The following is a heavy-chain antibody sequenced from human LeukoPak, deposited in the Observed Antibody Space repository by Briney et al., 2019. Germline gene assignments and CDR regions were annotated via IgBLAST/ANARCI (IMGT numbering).Heavy chain of an antibody. CDR1: GFTFSAYY. D-gene: IGHD2-2*01. J-gene: IGHJ6*03. Sequence: GGSLRLSCAASGFTFSAYYMSWIRQAPGKGLEWASYVGPRGSPIYYADSVRGRFSSSRDNARDSLYLQMSSLRADDTAVYYCVRVRGSGYCSGSSCQTDPGYYYYMDVWGKGTTVTVSS. CDR2: VGPRGSPI. V-gene: IGHV3-11*01. CDR3: VRVRGSGYCSGSSCQTDPGYYYYMDV.